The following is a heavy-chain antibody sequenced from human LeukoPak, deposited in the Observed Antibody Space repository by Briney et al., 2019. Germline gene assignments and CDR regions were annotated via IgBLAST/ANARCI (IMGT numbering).Heavy chain of an antibody. J-gene: IGHJ4*02. CDR2: IYYSGST. CDR1: GFTVSSNQ. V-gene: IGHV4-30-4*08. CDR3: ARDRGYGDYVTFDY. D-gene: IGHD4-17*01. Sequence: LRLSCAVSGFTVSSNQMNWVRQPPGKGLEWIGYIYYSGSTYYNPSLKSRVTISVDTSKNQFSLKLSSVTAADTAVYYCARDRGYGDYVTFDYWGQGTLVTVSS.